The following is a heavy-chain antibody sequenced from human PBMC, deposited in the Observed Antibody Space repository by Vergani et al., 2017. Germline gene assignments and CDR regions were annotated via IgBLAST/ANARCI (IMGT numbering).Heavy chain of an antibody. J-gene: IGHJ5*02. CDR2: ISWNSGSI. CDR3: AKDIVSSRQLLNGVWFVP. D-gene: IGHD2-2*01. CDR1: GFTFDDYA. V-gene: IGHV3-9*01. Sequence: EVQLVESGGGLVQPGRSLRLSCAASGFTFDDYAMHWVRQAPGKGLEWVSGISWNSGSIGYAVSVKGRFTISRDNAKNSLYLQMNSLRAEDTALYYCAKDIVSSRQLLNGVWFVPWGQGTLVTVSS.